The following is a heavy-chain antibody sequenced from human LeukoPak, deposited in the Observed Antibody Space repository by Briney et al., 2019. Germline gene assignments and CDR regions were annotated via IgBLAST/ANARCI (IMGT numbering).Heavy chain of an antibody. Sequence: GGPLRLSCTASGFTFGDYAMSWVRQAPGKGLEWVGFIRSKAYGGTTEYAASVKGRFTISRDDSKSIAYLQMNSLKTEDTAVYYCTRVLLWFGGHMDVWGKGTTVTISS. CDR1: GFTFGDYA. CDR3: TRVLLWFGGHMDV. CDR2: IRSKAYGGTT. V-gene: IGHV3-49*04. J-gene: IGHJ6*03. D-gene: IGHD3-10*01.